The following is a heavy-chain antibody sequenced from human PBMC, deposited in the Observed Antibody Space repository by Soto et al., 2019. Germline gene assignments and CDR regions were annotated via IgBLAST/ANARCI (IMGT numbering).Heavy chain of an antibody. J-gene: IGHJ4*02. CDR1: GFTFTNAV. CDR3: TTGFTGREH. V-gene: IGHV3-15*01. CDR2: IKSAADGGTT. Sequence: EVQLAESGGGLVEPGGSLSLSCAASGFTFTNAVLTWVRQAPGKGLEWVGRIKSAADGGTTDYAAPVKGRFTISRDDSENTLYLHMNSLEIEDTAVYYCTTGFTGREHWGQGTLLTVSS. D-gene: IGHD3-10*01.